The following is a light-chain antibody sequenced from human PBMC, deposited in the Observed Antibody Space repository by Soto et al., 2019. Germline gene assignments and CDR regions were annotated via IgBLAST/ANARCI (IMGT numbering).Light chain of an antibody. J-gene: IGKJ3*01. V-gene: IGKV1-27*01. CDR2: AAS. CDR1: QGISSY. Sequence: DIQMTQSPSSLSASVGDRVTITCRASQGISSYLAWYQQKPGKVPQLLIYAASTLQSGIPSRFSDSGSGTDFTLTISSLQPEDVATYYCQKYNSPPFPFGPGTKVDIK. CDR3: QKYNSPPFP.